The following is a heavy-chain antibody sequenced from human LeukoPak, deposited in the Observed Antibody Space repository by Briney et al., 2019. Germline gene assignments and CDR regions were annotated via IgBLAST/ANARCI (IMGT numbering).Heavy chain of an antibody. D-gene: IGHD3-9*01. Sequence: PSQTLSLTCTVSGGSISSGGYYWSWIRQPPGKGLEWIATIYHGGSTYYNPSLESRVTISLDTSKNHFSLNLTSVTAADTAMYYCARVAERTWLPYDAAFDIWGRGTMVTVSS. J-gene: IGHJ3*02. V-gene: IGHV4-30-2*03. CDR3: ARVAERTWLPYDAAFDI. CDR1: GGSISSGGYY. CDR2: IYHGGST.